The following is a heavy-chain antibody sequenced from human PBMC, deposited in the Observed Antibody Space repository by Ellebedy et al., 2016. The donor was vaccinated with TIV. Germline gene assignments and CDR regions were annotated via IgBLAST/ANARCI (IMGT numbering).Heavy chain of an antibody. CDR3: ARTDPWQPTDD. Sequence: MPSETLSLTCSVPGCSVISTRYYWAWIRQPPGKGLEYIGSVYYSGSPYYNPSFKSRVTLSADTSKNQFSLNLRTVTAADTDVYYCARTDPWQPTDDWGQGILVSVSS. CDR1: GCSVISTRYY. D-gene: IGHD2-21*02. V-gene: IGHV4-39*01. CDR2: VYYSGSP. J-gene: IGHJ4*02.